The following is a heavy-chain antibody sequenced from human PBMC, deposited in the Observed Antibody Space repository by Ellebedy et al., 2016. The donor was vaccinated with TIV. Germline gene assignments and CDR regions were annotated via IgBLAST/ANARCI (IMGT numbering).Heavy chain of an antibody. CDR2: TTAHKGHT. CDR1: GYSFTSYG. J-gene: IGHJ6*02. V-gene: IGHV1-18*04. D-gene: IGHD3-10*01. Sequence: AASVKVSCKASGYSFTSYGISWVRQAPGRGLEWMGWTTAHKGHTNYAQNFQGRVTMTTDKSTSTAYMELRSLRSDDTAVYYYARDCGEGVGSCIYYYYGMDVWGQGTTVTVSS. CDR3: ARDCGEGVGSCIYYYYGMDV.